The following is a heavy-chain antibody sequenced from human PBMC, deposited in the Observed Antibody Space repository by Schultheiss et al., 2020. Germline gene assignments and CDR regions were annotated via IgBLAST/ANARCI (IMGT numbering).Heavy chain of an antibody. J-gene: IGHJ3*02. V-gene: IGHV3-7*01. CDR1: GFTFSSYA. CDR2: IKQDGSEK. D-gene: IGHD6-13*01. Sequence: GGSLRLSCSASGFTFSSYAMHWVRQAPGKGLEWVANIKQDGSEKYYVDSVKGRFTISRDNAKNSLYLQMNSLRAEDTAVYYCARDPPTAAVHDAFDIWGQGTMVTVSS. CDR3: ARDPPTAAVHDAFDI.